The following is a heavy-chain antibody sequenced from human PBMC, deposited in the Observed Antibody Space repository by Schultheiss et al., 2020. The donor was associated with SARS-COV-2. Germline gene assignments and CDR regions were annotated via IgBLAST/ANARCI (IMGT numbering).Heavy chain of an antibody. J-gene: IGHJ5*02. D-gene: IGHD5-18*01. CDR3: AKDPSVDTAGDWFDP. Sequence: SETLSLTCTVSGGSISSYYWSWIRQPAGKGLEWIGYIYYSGSTNYNPSLKSRVTISVDKSKNQFSLKLSSVTAADTAVYYCAKDPSVDTAGDWFDPWGQGTLVTVSS. V-gene: IGHV4-59*12. CDR2: IYYSGST. CDR1: GGSISSYY.